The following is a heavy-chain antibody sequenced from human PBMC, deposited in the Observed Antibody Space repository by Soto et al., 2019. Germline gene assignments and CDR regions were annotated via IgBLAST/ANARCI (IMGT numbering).Heavy chain of an antibody. CDR3: ARDTTPSL. V-gene: IGHV4-59*01. CDR1: GASISSYY. Sequence: QVQLQASGPGLVKPSETLSLTCTVSGASISSYYWSWIRQPPGKGLEWIGYVYYSGSTNYNPSLKTRVTISVDTSNNQFSLKLSSVTAADTAMYYCARDTTPSLWGQGTLVTVSS. D-gene: IGHD1-1*01. CDR2: VYYSGST. J-gene: IGHJ4*02.